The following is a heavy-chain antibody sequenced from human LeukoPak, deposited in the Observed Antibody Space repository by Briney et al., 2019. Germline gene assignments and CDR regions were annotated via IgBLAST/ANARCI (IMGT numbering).Heavy chain of an antibody. CDR2: SSNKAYSHTT. CDR1: GFIFTNYI. Sequence: GGSLRLSCAASGFIFTNYIMNWVRQAPGKGLEWVGRSSNKAYSHTTQYAASVKGRFTISRDDSKNSLYLQMNSLKTEDTAVYYCGRRPDCSGGSCFVDYWGQGTLVTVSS. CDR3: GRRPDCSGGSCFVDY. V-gene: IGHV3-72*01. D-gene: IGHD2-15*01. J-gene: IGHJ4*02.